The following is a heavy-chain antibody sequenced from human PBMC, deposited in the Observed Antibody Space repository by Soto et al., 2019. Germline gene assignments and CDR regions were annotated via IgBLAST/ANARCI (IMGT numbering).Heavy chain of an antibody. CDR3: ATSAVRGPPHKSIHYYYGMDV. V-gene: IGHV1-69*13. Sequence: SVKVSCKASGGTFSSYAISWVRQAPGQGLEWMGGIIPIFGTANYAQKFQGRVTITADESTSTAYMELSSLRSEDTAVYYCATSAVRGPPHKSIHYYYGMDVWGQGSTVTVTS. D-gene: IGHD3-10*01. J-gene: IGHJ6*02. CDR2: IIPIFGTA. CDR1: GGTFSSYA.